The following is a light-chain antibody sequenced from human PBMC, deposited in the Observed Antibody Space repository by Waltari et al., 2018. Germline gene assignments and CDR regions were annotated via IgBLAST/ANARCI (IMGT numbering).Light chain of an antibody. CDR3: QQRSNWPIT. J-gene: IGKJ5*01. CDR2: DAS. V-gene: IGKV3-11*01. CDR1: QSVSSY. Sequence: EIVLTQSPATLSLSPGERATLSCRASQSVSSYLAWYQQKPGQAPRLLIYDASNRATCIPARFSGSGSGTDFTLTIRRLEPEDFAVYYCQQRSNWPITFGQGTRLEIK.